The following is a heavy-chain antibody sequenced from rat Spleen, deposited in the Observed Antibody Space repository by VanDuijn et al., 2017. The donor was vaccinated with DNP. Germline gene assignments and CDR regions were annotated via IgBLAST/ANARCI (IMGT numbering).Heavy chain of an antibody. CDR3: AKGDY. V-gene: IGHV5-7*01. CDR2: ISYDGRST. CDR1: GFTFSDYN. Sequence: EVQLVESGGGLVQPGRSLKLSCADLGFTFSDYNMAWVRQAPKKGLEWVATISYDGRSTDYRDSVKGRFTVSRDNAKSTLYLQMDSLRSEDTATYYCAKGDYWGQGVMVTVSS. J-gene: IGHJ2*01.